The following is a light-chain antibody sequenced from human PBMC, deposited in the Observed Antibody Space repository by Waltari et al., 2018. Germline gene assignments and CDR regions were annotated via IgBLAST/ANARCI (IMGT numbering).Light chain of an antibody. J-gene: IGLJ3*02. CDR1: SSDVGASKR. Sequence: QSALTQPASVSGSPGQSSTISCSGNSSDVGASKRISWYQQHPGTVPTLMIYEVKQRPSGVSNRFSGSKSDNTASLTISELQAEDEADYYCCSYAGRSTLVFGGGTKLTVL. CDR3: CSYAGRSTLV. CDR2: EVK. V-gene: IGLV2-23*02.